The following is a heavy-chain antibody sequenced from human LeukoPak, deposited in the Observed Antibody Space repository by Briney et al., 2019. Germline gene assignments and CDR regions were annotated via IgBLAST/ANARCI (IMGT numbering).Heavy chain of an antibody. CDR1: GYTLTELS. CDR2: INPNSGDT. J-gene: IGHJ4*02. CDR3: ARDYCSSTSCLFDY. V-gene: IGHV1-2*06. Sequence: GASVKVSCKVSGYTLTELSMHWVRQAPGHGLEWMGRINPNSGDTIYAQKFQGRVTMTRDTSISTAYMELSRLRSDDTAVYYCARDYCSSTSCLFDYWGQGTLVTVSS. D-gene: IGHD2-2*01.